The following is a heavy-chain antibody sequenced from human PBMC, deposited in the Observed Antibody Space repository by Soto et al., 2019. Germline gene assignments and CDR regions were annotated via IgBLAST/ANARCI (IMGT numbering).Heavy chain of an antibody. Sequence: QVQLHESGPGLMKPSETLSLTCTVSGGSISSYYWSWIRQPPGKGLEWIGFIFYSGSTSYNPSLKSRVTISIDTSEYQFSLKLNCVTAADTAVYYCASMIGDPVLSFDSWGQGTLVAVSS. CDR2: IFYSGST. D-gene: IGHD3-10*02. V-gene: IGHV4-59*01. J-gene: IGHJ5*01. CDR1: GGSISSYY. CDR3: ASMIGDPVLSFDS.